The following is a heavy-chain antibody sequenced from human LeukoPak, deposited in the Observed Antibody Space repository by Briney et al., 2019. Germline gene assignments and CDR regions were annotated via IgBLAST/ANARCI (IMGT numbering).Heavy chain of an antibody. CDR1: GFSFNSAA. J-gene: IGHJ4*02. V-gene: IGHV3-23*01. Sequence: GGSLRLSCAASGFSFNSAAMTWVRQAPGKGLEWVSLVSSSGANTYYADSVKGRFTISRDNSKNTVYLQMNSLRAEDTAIYYCAKDIQGSYWGQGTLVTVSS. CDR3: AKDIQGSY. CDR2: VSSSGANT. D-gene: IGHD2-21*01.